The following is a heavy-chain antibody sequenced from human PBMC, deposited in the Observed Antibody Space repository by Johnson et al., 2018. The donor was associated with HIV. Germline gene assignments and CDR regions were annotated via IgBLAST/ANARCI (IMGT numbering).Heavy chain of an antibody. CDR1: GFAFSRFA. CDR3: AGDRGIAARPFRYAFDI. J-gene: IGHJ3*02. V-gene: IGHV3-30*04. D-gene: IGHD6-6*01. Sequence: QVQLVESGGGVVQSGRSLRLSCAASGFAFSRFAMHWVRQVPDKGLEWVAVISYDGTDKYYADSVRGRFTISRDNSKNTLYLQMNSLRAEDTAVYYCAGDRGIAARPFRYAFDIWGQGTMVTVAS. CDR2: ISYDGTDK.